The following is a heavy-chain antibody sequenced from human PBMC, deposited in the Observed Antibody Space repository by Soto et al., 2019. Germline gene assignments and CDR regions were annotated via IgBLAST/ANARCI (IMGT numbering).Heavy chain of an antibody. D-gene: IGHD3-3*01. Sequence: QVQLVQSGAEVKKPGASVKVSCKASGYTFTSYDINWVRQATGQGLEWMGWMNPNSGNTGYAQKFQGRVTMTRNTSISTAYMERSSLRSEDTAVYYCARGPDYDFWSGYYTHNWFDPWGQGTLVTVSS. CDR2: MNPNSGNT. CDR1: GYTFTSYD. J-gene: IGHJ5*02. CDR3: ARGPDYDFWSGYYTHNWFDP. V-gene: IGHV1-8*01.